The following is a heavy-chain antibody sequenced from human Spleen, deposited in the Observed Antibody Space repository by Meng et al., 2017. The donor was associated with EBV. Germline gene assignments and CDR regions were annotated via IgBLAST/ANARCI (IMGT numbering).Heavy chain of an antibody. CDR2: FDPEDGEI. D-gene: IGHD4-23*01. V-gene: IGHV1-24*01. CDR1: GDTLTDLS. CDR3: ARGLGGNSYFDY. J-gene: IGHJ4*02. Sequence: QVQLVKSGAGVKKPGASVKVSCKVSGDTLTDLSIHWVRQALGKGLEWMGGFDPEDGEIVYAQNFQGRVTMTKDTSTDTAYMELNSLTSEDTAVYFCARGLGGNSYFDYWGQGTLVTVSS.